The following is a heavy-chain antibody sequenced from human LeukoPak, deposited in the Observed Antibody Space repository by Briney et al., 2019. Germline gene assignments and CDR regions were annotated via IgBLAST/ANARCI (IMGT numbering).Heavy chain of an antibody. CDR2: ISYDGSNK. V-gene: IGHV3-30*14. J-gene: IGHJ4*02. D-gene: IGHD3-10*01. Sequence: GGSLRLSCAASGFTFSSYAMHWVRQAPGKGLEWVAIISYDGSNKYYADSVKGRFTISRDNSKKTLYLQMNSLRAEDTAVYYCARGAVNVFGDHWGQGTLVTV. CDR1: GFTFSSYA. CDR3: ARGAVNVFGDH.